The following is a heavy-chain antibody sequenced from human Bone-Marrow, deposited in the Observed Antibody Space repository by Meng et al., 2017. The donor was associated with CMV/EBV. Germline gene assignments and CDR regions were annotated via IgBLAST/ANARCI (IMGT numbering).Heavy chain of an antibody. CDR3: ARVARYDSSGDQLFSRPQNWFDP. Sequence: GESLKISCAASGFTFSDYYMNWVRQAPGKGLEWVSSISSSSTIYYADSVKGRFTISRDNAKNSLYLQMNSLRAEDTAVYYCARVARYDSSGDQLFSRPQNWFDPCGQGTLVAVSS. J-gene: IGHJ5*02. CDR1: GFTFSDYY. D-gene: IGHD3-22*01. V-gene: IGHV3-69-1*02. CDR2: ISSSSTI.